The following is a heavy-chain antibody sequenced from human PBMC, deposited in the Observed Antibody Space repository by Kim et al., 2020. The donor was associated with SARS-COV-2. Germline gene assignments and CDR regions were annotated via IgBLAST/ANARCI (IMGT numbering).Heavy chain of an antibody. Sequence: SETLSLTCAVYGGSFSGYYWSWIRQPPGKGLEWIGEINHSGSTNYNPSLKSRVTISVDTSKNQFSLKLSSVTAADTAVYYCARGLRYQLRYGMDVWGQGTTVTVSS. CDR3: ARGLRYQLRYGMDV. CDR2: INHSGST. CDR1: GGSFSGYY. V-gene: IGHV4-34*01. J-gene: IGHJ6*02. D-gene: IGHD2-2*01.